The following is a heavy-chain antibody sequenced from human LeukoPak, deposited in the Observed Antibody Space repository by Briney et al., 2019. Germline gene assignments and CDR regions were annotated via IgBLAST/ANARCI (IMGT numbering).Heavy chain of an antibody. CDR2: INWNGGST. V-gene: IGHV3-20*04. CDR1: GFTFDDYG. CDR3: ARTGPTGDWGVLDYYYYMDV. D-gene: IGHD7-27*01. Sequence: PGGSLRLSCAASGFTFDDYGMSWVCQAPGKGLEWVSGINWNGGSTGYADSVKGRFTISRDNAKNSLYLQMNSLRAEDTAVYYCARTGPTGDWGVLDYYYYMDVWGKGTTVTVSS. J-gene: IGHJ6*03.